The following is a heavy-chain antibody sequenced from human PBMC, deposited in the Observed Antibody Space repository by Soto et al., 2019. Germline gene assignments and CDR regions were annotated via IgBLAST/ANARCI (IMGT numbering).Heavy chain of an antibody. CDR2: IAHNGFSQ. CDR3: AKDWGSRGWWNWFDC. D-gene: IGHD6-19*01. Sequence: QVQLVESGGGVVQPGTSLRLSCVVSGFTLSNTGVHWVRQAPGKGLEWVAMIAHNGFSQFYVDSVKGRFTISRDNSKNTVYLQMHSLRPEDTSVYYCAKDWGSRGWWNWFDCWGQGTVVTVSS. J-gene: IGHJ5*01. V-gene: IGHV3-30*18. CDR1: GFTLSNTG.